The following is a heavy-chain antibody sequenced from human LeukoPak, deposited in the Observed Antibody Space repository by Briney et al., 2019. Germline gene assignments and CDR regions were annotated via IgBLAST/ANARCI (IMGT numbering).Heavy chain of an antibody. J-gene: IGHJ3*02. CDR1: GFTFSSYS. CDR2: ISSSSYI. Sequence: PGGSLRLSCAASGFTFSSYSMNWVRQAPGKGLEWVSSISSSSYIYYADSVKGRFTISRDNAKNSLYLQMNSLRAEDTAVYYCARELGGLDAFDTWGQGTMVTVSS. V-gene: IGHV3-21*01. D-gene: IGHD2-15*01. CDR3: ARELGGLDAFDT.